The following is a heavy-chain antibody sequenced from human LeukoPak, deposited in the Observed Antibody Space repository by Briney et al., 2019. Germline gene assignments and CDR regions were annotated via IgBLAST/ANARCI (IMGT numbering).Heavy chain of an antibody. CDR1: GGSISSSYYY. V-gene: IGHV4-39*07. Sequence: SETLSLTCTVSGGSISSSYYYWGWIRQPPGKGLEWIGSIYYSGSTYYNPSLKSRVTISVDTSKNQFSLQLSSVTAADTAVYYCAFNWGSPPTWFDPWGQGTLVTVSS. CDR3: AFNWGSPPTWFDP. D-gene: IGHD7-27*01. J-gene: IGHJ5*02. CDR2: IYYSGST.